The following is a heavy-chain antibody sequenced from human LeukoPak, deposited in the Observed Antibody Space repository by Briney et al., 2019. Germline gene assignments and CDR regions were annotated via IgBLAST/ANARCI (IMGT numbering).Heavy chain of an antibody. CDR1: GFTFSSHS. Sequence: GGSLRLSCAASGFTFSSHSINWVRQAPGKGLEWIATMTVTNKIYYADSVKGRFTISRDNAENSVYLQMNSLRDEDTAVYSCARAQTLFWEFDGFDIWGRGTKVTVSS. V-gene: IGHV3-69-1*01. J-gene: IGHJ3*02. D-gene: IGHD3-3*01. CDR3: ARAQTLFWEFDGFDI. CDR2: MTVTNKI.